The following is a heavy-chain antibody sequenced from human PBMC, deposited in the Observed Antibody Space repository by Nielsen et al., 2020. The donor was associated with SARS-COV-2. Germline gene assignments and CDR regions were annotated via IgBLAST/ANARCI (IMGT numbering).Heavy chain of an antibody. V-gene: IGHV3-9*01. CDR2: ISWNSGSI. J-gene: IGHJ5*02. Sequence: WIRQPPGKGLEWVSGISWNSGSIGYADSVKGRFTISRDNSKNTLYLQMNSLRAEDTAVYYCAKGPFYTYYYDSSGYPPSGPWGQGTLVTVSS. D-gene: IGHD3-22*01. CDR3: AKGPFYTYYYDSSGYPPSGP.